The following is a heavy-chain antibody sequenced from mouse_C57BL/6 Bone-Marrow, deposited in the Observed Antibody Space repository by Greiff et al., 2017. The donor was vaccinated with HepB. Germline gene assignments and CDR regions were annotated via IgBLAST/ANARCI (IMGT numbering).Heavy chain of an antibody. CDR2: ISNGGGST. CDR3: ARSGATTVVAGGYFDV. V-gene: IGHV5-12*01. CDR1: GFTFSDYY. Sequence: VQLKESGGGLVQPGGSLKLSCAASGFTFSDYYMYWVRQTPEKRLEWVAYISNGGGSTYYPDTVKGRFTISRDNAKNTLYLQMSRLRSEDTAMYYCARSGATTVVAGGYFDVWGTGTTVTVSS. D-gene: IGHD1-1*01. J-gene: IGHJ1*03.